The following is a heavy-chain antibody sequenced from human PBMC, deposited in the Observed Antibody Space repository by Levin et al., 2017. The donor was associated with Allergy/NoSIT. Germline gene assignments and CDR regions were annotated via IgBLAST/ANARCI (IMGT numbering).Heavy chain of an antibody. V-gene: IGHV4-34*01. CDR1: GGSFSSSY. J-gene: IGHJ6*02. CDR2: INHSGTT. D-gene: IGHD6-13*01. CDR3: SGAFASAGTDSVYFYYYGVDV. Sequence: GSLRLSCGVYGGSFSSSYWSWIRQPPGKGLEWIGEINHSGTTKYNPSLKSRVTISVDTSENQISLRLRSVTAADTAVYYCSGAFASAGTDSVYFYYYGVDVWGQGTTVTVSS.